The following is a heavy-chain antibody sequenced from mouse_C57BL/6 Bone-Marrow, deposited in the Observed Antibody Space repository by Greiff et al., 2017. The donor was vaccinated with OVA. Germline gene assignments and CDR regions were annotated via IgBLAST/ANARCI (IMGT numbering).Heavy chain of an antibody. D-gene: IGHD3-2*02. CDR3: AREDSSGWWFAY. V-gene: IGHV1-55*01. J-gene: IGHJ3*01. Sequence: QVQLQQPGAELVKPGASVKMSCTASGYTFTSYWLTWVKQRPGQGLEWIGDISPGSGSTNYHDTLKCQATLTVDTSSSTAYMQLSRLTSEDSADYDCAREDSSGWWFAYWGQGTLVTVSA. CDR1: GYTFTSYW. CDR2: ISPGSGST.